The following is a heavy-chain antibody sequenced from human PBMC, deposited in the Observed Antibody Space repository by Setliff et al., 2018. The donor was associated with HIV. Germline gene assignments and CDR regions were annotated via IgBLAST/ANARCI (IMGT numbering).Heavy chain of an antibody. CDR1: GDSINKYY. CDR2: IYISGNT. Sequence: TLSLTCTVSGDSINKYYWRWIRQPPGKGLEWIGYIYISGNTMYNPSLKSRVTMSLDTPKNQVSLKLTSVTAADTAVYYCARRSIVGSTRGYYYYALDVWGQGTTVTVSS. D-gene: IGHD2-21*01. J-gene: IGHJ6*02. V-gene: IGHV4-4*09. CDR3: ARRSIVGSTRGYYYYALDV.